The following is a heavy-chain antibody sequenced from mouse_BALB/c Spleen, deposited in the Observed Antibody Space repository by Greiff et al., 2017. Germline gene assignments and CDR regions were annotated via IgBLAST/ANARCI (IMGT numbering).Heavy chain of an antibody. CDR1: GYTFTSYW. V-gene: IGHV1S41*01. D-gene: IGHD1-2*01. J-gene: IGHJ2*01. Sequence: DLVKPGASVKLSCKASGYTFTSYWINWIKQRPGQGLEWIGRIAPGSGSTYYNEMFKGKATLTVDTSSSTAYIQLSSLSSEDSAVYFCAREGVTTAHYFDYWGQGTTLTVSS. CDR2: IAPGSGST. CDR3: AREGVTTAHYFDY.